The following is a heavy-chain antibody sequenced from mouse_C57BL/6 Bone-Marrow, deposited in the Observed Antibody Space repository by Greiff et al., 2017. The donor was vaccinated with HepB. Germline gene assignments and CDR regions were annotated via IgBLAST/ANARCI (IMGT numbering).Heavy chain of an antibody. D-gene: IGHD3-2*02. J-gene: IGHJ3*01. Sequence: LMESGAELARPGASVKLSCKASGYTFTSYGISWVKQRTGQGLEWIGEIYPRSGNTYHNEKFKGKATLTADKSSSTAYMELRSLTSEDSAVYFCARADSSGYGAYWGQGTLVTVSA. CDR3: ARADSSGYGAY. CDR2: IYPRSGNT. CDR1: GYTFTSYG. V-gene: IGHV1-81*01.